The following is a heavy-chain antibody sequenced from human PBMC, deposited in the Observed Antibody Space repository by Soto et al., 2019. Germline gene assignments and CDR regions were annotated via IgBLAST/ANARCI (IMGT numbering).Heavy chain of an antibody. CDR1: GGSINSGGYY. CDR2: IYYSGSI. CDR3: ARESCGDDCYGYSHHGMDV. J-gene: IGHJ6*02. D-gene: IGHD2-21*02. V-gene: IGHV4-31*03. Sequence: PSETLSLTCSVSGGSINSGGYYWSWIRQHPGKGLEWIAHIYYSGSIYYNPSLKSRVTISVDTFKNQFSLNLSSVTAADTAMYYCARESCGDDCYGYSHHGMDVWGQGTTVTVSS.